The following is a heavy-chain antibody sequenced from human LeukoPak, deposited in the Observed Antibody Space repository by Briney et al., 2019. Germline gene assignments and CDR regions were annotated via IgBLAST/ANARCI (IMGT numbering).Heavy chain of an antibody. CDR1: GFTFSSYG. D-gene: IGHD3-10*01. CDR3: AKTHPNYYGSGSYYLNPFDY. Sequence: GGSLRLSCAASGFTFSSYGMNWVRQAPGKGLEWVSAISGSGDSTYYADSVKGRFTISRDNSKNALYLQMNSLRAEDTAVYYCAKTHPNYYGSGSYYLNPFDYWGQGTLVTVSS. V-gene: IGHV3-23*01. CDR2: ISGSGDST. J-gene: IGHJ4*02.